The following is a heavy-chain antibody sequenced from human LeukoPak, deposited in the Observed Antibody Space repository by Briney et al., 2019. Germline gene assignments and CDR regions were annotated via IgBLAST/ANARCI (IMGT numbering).Heavy chain of an antibody. Sequence: PSETLSLTCTVSGGSISSYYWSWIRQPPGKGLEWIGYIYYSGSTNYNPSLKSRVTISVDTSKNQFSLKLRPVTAADTAVYYCARDLVTVTKGFDIWGQGTMVSVSS. CDR1: GGSISSYY. CDR2: IYYSGST. CDR3: ARDLVTVTKGFDI. D-gene: IGHD4-17*01. V-gene: IGHV4-59*01. J-gene: IGHJ3*02.